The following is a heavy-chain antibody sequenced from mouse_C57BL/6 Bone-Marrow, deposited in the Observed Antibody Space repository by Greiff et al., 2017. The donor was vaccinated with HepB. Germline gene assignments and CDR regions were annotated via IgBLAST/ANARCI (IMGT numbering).Heavy chain of an antibody. V-gene: IGHV1-50*01. J-gene: IGHJ3*01. CDR3: ARSESNYGFAY. CDR2: IDPSDSYT. Sequence: QVQLKQPGAELVKPGASVKLSCKASGYTFTSYWMQWVKQRPGQGLEWIGEIDPSDSYTNYNQKFKGKATLTVDTSSSTAYMQLSSLTSEDSAVYYCARSESNYGFAYWGQGTLVTVSA. CDR1: GYTFTSYW. D-gene: IGHD2-5*01.